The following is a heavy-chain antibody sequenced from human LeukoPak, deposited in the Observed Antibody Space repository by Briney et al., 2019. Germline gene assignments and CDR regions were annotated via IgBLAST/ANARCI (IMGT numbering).Heavy chain of an antibody. CDR3: ARDLGYDFWSGYYTPFDY. Sequence: GGSLRLSCAASGFAFSTYSMNWVRPAPGKGLEWVSYISSSSSTIYYADSVKGRFTISRDNAKNSLYLQMNSLRAEDTALYYCARDLGYDFWSGYYTPFDYWGQGTLVTVSS. D-gene: IGHD3-3*01. CDR2: ISSSSSTI. V-gene: IGHV3-48*01. J-gene: IGHJ4*02. CDR1: GFAFSTYS.